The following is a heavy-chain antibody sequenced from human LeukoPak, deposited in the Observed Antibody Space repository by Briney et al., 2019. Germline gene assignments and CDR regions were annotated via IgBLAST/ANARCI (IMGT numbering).Heavy chain of an antibody. Sequence: GGSLRLSCAASGFTFSSYGMHWVRQAPGKGLEWVAVISYDGSNKYYADSVKGRFTISRDNSKNTLYLQMNSLRAEDTAVYYCAKDASFSYYFDHWGQGTLVTVSS. CDR1: GFTFSSYG. J-gene: IGHJ4*02. V-gene: IGHV3-30*18. CDR2: ISYDGSNK. CDR3: AKDASFSYYFDH. D-gene: IGHD2/OR15-2a*01.